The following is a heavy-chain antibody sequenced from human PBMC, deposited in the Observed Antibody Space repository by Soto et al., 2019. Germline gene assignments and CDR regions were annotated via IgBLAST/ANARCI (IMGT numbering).Heavy chain of an antibody. J-gene: IGHJ6*02. D-gene: IGHD3-16*01. V-gene: IGHV3-30-3*01. CDR2: ISYDGSNK. CDR3: GRGVGVAGQPRHYHDGSDV. Sequence: QVQLVESGGGVVQPGRSLRLSCAASGFTFSSYAMHWVRQAPGKGLEWVAVISYDGSNKYYADSVKGRFTVSRDNSKNTVYLHMNRVTAEDTAVYYWGRGVGVAGQPRHYHDGSDVRGPGTTVTGS. CDR1: GFTFSSYA.